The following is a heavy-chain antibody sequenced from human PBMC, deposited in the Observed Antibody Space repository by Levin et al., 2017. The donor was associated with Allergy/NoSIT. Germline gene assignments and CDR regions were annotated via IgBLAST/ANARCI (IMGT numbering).Heavy chain of an antibody. Sequence: GESLKISCAASGFTFSSYGMHWVRQAPGKGLEWVAVISYDGSNKYYADSVKGRFTISRDNSKNTLYLQMNSLRAEDTAVYYCAKGIGDYYYYGMDVWGQGTTVTVSS. CDR3: AKGIGDYYYYGMDV. CDR2: ISYDGSNK. CDR1: GFTFSSYG. V-gene: IGHV3-30*18. D-gene: IGHD3-16*01. J-gene: IGHJ6*02.